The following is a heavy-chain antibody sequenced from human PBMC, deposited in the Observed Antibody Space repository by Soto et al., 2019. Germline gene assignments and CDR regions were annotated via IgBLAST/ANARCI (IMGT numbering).Heavy chain of an antibody. J-gene: IGHJ6*04. Sequence: SETLSLTCTVSGGSISSYYWSWIRQPPGKGLEWIGYIYYSGSTNYNPSLKSRVTISVDTSKNQFSLKLSSVTAADTAVYYCARDGGDYPYGMDVWGKGTRVTVSS. V-gene: IGHV4-59*01. CDR1: GGSISSYY. D-gene: IGHD3-16*01. CDR3: ARDGGDYPYGMDV. CDR2: IYYSGST.